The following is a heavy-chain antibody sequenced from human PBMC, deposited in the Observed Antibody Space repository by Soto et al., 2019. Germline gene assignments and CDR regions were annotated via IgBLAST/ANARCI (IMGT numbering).Heavy chain of an antibody. CDR1: GYTFTSYD. Sequence: QVQLVQSGAEVKKPGASVKVSCKASGYTFTSYDINWVRQATGQGLEWMGWMNPNSGNTGYAQKFQGRVTMTRNTAISAAYMELSSMRSEDTAVYYCASGQGMVGRPVLGYWGQGPLVTVSS. CDR3: ASGQGMVGRPVLGY. CDR2: MNPNSGNT. J-gene: IGHJ4*02. D-gene: IGHD3-10*01. V-gene: IGHV1-8*01.